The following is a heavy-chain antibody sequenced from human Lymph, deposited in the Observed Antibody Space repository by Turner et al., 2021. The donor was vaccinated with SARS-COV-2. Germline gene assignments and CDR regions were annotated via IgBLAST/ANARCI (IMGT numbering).Heavy chain of an antibody. V-gene: IGHV5-51*01. CDR3: ARLPIARGYRSYDFYYFDY. CDR1: GYSFPTYW. CDR2: IYPGNSDT. J-gene: IGHJ4*02. D-gene: IGHD5-12*01. Sequence: EVQLVQSGAEVKNHGESPNIAGTGSGYSFPTYWIGWVSQMRGNGLEWMGIIYPGNSDTRCSPSIQGQDTISADKSISTANLQCRRLKASDTAMYYCARLPIARGYRSYDFYYFDYWGQGTLVTVSS.